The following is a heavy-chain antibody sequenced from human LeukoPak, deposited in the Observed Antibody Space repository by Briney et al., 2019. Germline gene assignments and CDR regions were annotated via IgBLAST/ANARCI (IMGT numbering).Heavy chain of an antibody. Sequence: SETLSLTCSVSGGSISHYYWSWIRQPPGKGLEWIGSIYHSGSTYYNPSLKSRVTISVDTSKNQFSLKLSSVTAADTAVYYCARVGVWSASNWFDPWGQGTLVTVSS. D-gene: IGHD3-3*01. CDR3: ARVGVWSASNWFDP. V-gene: IGHV4-38-2*02. J-gene: IGHJ5*02. CDR2: IYHSGST. CDR1: GGSISHYY.